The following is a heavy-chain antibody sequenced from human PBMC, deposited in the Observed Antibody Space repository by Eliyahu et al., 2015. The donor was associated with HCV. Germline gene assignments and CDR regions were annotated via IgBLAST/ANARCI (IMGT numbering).Heavy chain of an antibody. CDR2: IKSKTDGGTT. Sequence: EVQLVESGGGLVKPGGSLXLSCAASGFTFSNAWMSWVRQAXGKGLEWVGRIKSKTDGGTTDYAAPVKGRFTISRDDSKNTLYLQMNSLKTEDTAVYYCTTDVVVVAATLPAGDWGQGTLVTVSS. V-gene: IGHV3-15*01. D-gene: IGHD2-15*01. J-gene: IGHJ4*02. CDR1: GFTFSNAW. CDR3: TTDVVVVAATLPAGD.